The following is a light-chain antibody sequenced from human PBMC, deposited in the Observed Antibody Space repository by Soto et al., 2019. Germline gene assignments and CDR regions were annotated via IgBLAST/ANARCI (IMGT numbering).Light chain of an antibody. CDR3: QQSSNSPMYT. J-gene: IGKJ2*01. V-gene: IGKV1-39*01. Sequence: DIQMTQSPSSLSASVGDRVTITCRASQTIDTYLNWFQQKPGKAPKLLIYAASSLQSGVPSRFSGSGSGTDFTLTISSLQPEDFATYYCQQSSNSPMYTFGQGTKL. CDR1: QTIDTY. CDR2: AAS.